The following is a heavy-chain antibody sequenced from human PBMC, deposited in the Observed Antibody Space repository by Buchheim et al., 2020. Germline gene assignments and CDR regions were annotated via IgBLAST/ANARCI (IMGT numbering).Heavy chain of an antibody. CDR2: IYSGGST. J-gene: IGHJ6*02. CDR3: ARGSYQTGWRGFSYYSMDV. CDR1: GASINSGGYY. D-gene: IGHD6-19*01. V-gene: IGHV4-39*07. Sequence: HLQGSGPGLVRPSETLSLTCTVSGASINSGGYYWDWVRQPPGKGLEWVGHIYSGGSTYFNPSLKSRVTISFHATNNQISLMLTSVTAADTGTYYCARGSYQTGWRGFSYYSMDVWGQGT.